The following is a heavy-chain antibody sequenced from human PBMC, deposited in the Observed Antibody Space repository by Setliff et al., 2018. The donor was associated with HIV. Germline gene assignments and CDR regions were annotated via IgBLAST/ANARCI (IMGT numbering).Heavy chain of an antibody. CDR2: IDHRGRP. CDR1: GGSFSDYY. D-gene: IGHD3-3*01. J-gene: IGHJ4*02. V-gene: IGHV4-34*01. Sequence: KSSETLSLTCGIYGGSFSDYYWSWIRQPPGKGLEWIGEIDHRGRPKYNPSLKSRVTISVDTSKNQFSLRLSSVAAGDTAVYYCARSIVPVASGYYYFEYWGQGTLVTVSS. CDR3: ARSIVPVASGYYYFEY.